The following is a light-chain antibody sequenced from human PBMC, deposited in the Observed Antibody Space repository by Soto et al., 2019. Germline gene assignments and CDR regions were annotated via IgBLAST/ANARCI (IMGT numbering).Light chain of an antibody. CDR1: SGDVGHYNY. Sequence: QSALTQPASVSGSPGQSITISCTGSSGDVGHYNYVSWYQQHPGKAPKLMIYEVSNRPSGVSNRFSGSKSGNTASLLISGLKDEDEADYYCTSYTPSRIWVFGGGTKVPVL. J-gene: IGLJ3*02. V-gene: IGLV2-14*01. CDR3: TSYTPSRIWV. CDR2: EVS.